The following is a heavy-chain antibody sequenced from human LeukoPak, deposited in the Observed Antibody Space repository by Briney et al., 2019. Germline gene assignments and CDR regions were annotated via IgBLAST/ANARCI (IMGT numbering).Heavy chain of an antibody. V-gene: IGHV3-30*18. CDR2: ISYDGSNK. D-gene: IGHD6-19*01. CDR3: AKDRQQWLVLARVFDY. J-gene: IGHJ4*02. Sequence: GGSLRLSCAASGFTFSSYGMHWVRQAPGKGLEWVAVISYDGSNKYYADSVKGRFTISRDNSKNTLYLQMNSLRAEDTAVYYCAKDRQQWLVLARVFDYWGQGTLVTVSS. CDR1: GFTFSSYG.